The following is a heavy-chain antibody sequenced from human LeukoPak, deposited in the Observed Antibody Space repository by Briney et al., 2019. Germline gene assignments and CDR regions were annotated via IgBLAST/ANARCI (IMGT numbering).Heavy chain of an antibody. V-gene: IGHV1-2*06. D-gene: IGHD3-3*01. CDR2: INPNSGGT. CDR1: GYTFTNYY. CDR3: AREGDLPMDV. J-gene: IGHJ6*03. Sequence: EASVTVSCKASGYTFTNYYMHWVRQAPGQGLEWMGRINPNSGGTNYAQKFEVRVTMTRDTSISTDYMELSRLTSDDTAVYYCAREGDLPMDVWGKGTTLTVSS.